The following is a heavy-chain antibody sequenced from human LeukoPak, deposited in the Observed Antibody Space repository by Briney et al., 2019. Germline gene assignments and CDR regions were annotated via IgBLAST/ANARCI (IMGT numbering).Heavy chain of an antibody. Sequence: GGSLRLSCVASGLTFSSHAMTWVRQAPGKGLEWVSGITGSGGSTYYAESVKGRFTISRDNSKSTLYLQMNNLRAEDAALYYCASRPPSETYFGVFDYWGQGTLVTVSS. CDR3: ASRPPSETYFGVFDY. CDR2: ITGSGGST. D-gene: IGHD1-26*01. J-gene: IGHJ4*02. CDR1: GLTFSSHA. V-gene: IGHV3-23*01.